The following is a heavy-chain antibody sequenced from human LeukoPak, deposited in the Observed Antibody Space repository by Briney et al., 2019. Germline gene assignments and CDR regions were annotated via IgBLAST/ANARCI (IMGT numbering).Heavy chain of an antibody. V-gene: IGHV5-51*01. Sequence: GESLKISCKGSGYSFSNHWIAWVRQLPGKGLEWMGIIFPGDSDTRYSPSFQGQVTISADKSISTAYLQWASLKASDTAMYYCARQPNPDFDYWGQGTLVTVSS. CDR3: ARQPNPDFDY. CDR1: GYSFSNHW. CDR2: IFPGDSDT. J-gene: IGHJ4*02.